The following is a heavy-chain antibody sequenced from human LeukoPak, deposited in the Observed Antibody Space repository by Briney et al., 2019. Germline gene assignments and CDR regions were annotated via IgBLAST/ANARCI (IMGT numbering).Heavy chain of an antibody. Sequence: VKVSSSTCGGIFTSYGVSWVGREPGEGGEWMGWISVYNANTKYAHKVPGRVTMNTDTPTSTAYMELGSLRSDDPAVYYCARASNTIVDSWGPGTPVTVSS. CDR2: ISVYNANT. CDR3: ARASNTIVDS. V-gene: IGHV1-18*01. J-gene: IGHJ4*02. D-gene: IGHD3-22*01. CDR1: GGIFTSYG.